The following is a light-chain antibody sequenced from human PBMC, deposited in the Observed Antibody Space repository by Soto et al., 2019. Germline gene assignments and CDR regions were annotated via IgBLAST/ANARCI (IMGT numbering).Light chain of an antibody. CDR1: QSVSSN. CDR3: QQYNNWPRA. CDR2: GAS. V-gene: IGKV3-15*01. Sequence: EIVMTQSPATLSVSPGERATLSCRASQSVSSNLAWYQQKPGQAPRLLIYGASTRATGIPARFSGSGSGTEFTLTISSLQHEDFAVYYCQQYNNWPRAFGQGTKVDI. J-gene: IGKJ1*01.